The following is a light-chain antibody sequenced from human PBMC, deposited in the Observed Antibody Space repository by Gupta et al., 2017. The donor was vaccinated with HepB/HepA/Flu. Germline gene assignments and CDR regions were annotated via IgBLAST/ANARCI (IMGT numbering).Light chain of an antibody. CDR3: QPQET. CDR1: QSVSSSD. V-gene: IGKV3-20*01. J-gene: IGKJ2*01. Sequence: EIVLTQSPGTLSLSPGERATPSCRASQSVSSSDLAGYQQKPGQAARLLIYGASSRATGIKGRFSGSRSGTDFTLTISRMEPEDLAVNDGQPQETFGQGTKMEIK. CDR2: GAS.